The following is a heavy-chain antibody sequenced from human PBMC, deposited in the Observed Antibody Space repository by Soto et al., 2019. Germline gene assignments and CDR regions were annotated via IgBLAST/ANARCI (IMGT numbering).Heavy chain of an antibody. CDR3: ANVALHYDFWSGHYNNFFDY. CDR2: ISGSGSNT. V-gene: IGHV3-23*01. J-gene: IGHJ4*02. Sequence: GGSLRLSCAASGFTFSVYAMSWVRQAPGKGLEWVSAISGSGSNTHYADSVKGRFTISRDNSKDTLYLQMNRLRVEDMAVYYCANVALHYDFWSGHYNNFFDYWGQGALVTVSS. D-gene: IGHD3-3*01. CDR1: GFTFSVYA.